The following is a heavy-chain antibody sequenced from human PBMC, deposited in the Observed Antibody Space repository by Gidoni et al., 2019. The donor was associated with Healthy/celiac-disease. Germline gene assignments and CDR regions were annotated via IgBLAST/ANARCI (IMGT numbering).Heavy chain of an antibody. CDR2: IYYSGST. V-gene: IGHV4-39*01. CDR3: AARNYDSSGYYFDY. J-gene: IGHJ4*02. D-gene: IGHD3-22*01. Sequence: GKGLEWIGSIYYSGSTYYNPSLKSRVTISVDTSKNQFSLKLSSVTAADTAVYYCAARNYDSSGYYFDYWGQGTLVTISS.